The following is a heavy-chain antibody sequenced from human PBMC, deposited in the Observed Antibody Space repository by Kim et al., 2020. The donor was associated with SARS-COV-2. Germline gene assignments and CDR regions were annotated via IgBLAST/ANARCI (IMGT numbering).Heavy chain of an antibody. CDR1: GYTFTSYD. J-gene: IGHJ4*02. D-gene: IGHD5-18*01. Sequence: ASVKVSCKASGYTFTSYDINWVRQATGQGLEWMGWMNPNSGNTGYAQKFQGRVTMTRNTSISTAYMELSSLRSEDTAVYYCARNTAMVRVSINWGQGTLVTVSS. V-gene: IGHV1-8*01. CDR2: MNPNSGNT. CDR3: ARNTAMVRVSIN.